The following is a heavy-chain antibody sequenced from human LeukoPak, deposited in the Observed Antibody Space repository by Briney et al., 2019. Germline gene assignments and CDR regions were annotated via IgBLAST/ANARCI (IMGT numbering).Heavy chain of an antibody. CDR2: IDGGRT. D-gene: IGHD3-22*01. V-gene: IGHV3-23*01. CDR1: GFTFANHA. J-gene: IGHJ4*02. CDR3: AKDRGTYYYDSSGYPAGY. Sequence: GGSLRLSCVASGFTFANHATSWVRQAPGKGLEWVSAIDGGRTYFEDSVKGRFTISRDNSKNTLYLQMNSLRAEDTAVYYCAKDRGTYYYDSSGYPAGYWGQGALVTVSS.